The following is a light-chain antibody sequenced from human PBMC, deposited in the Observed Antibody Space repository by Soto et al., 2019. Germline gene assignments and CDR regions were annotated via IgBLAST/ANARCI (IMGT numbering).Light chain of an antibody. CDR2: SDN. CDR3: STWDASLNALI. Sequence: QSVLTQPPSASGTPGQRVTISCSGSSSNIGTYSVSWYQQFPGTAPRLLIYSDNQRPSGVPDRFSGSKSGTSASLAISGLQSDDEADYYCSTWDASLNALIFGGGTKVTVL. V-gene: IGLV1-44*01. CDR1: SSNIGTYS. J-gene: IGLJ2*01.